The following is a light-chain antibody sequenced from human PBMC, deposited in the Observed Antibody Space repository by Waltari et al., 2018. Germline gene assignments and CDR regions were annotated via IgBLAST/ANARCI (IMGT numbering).Light chain of an antibody. CDR3: QQSFSSPHG. J-gene: IGKJ2*03. Sequence: DIQMTQSPSSLSASVGDRVTITCRTSHTISYYLNWYQQKPGKAPKLLIFAASDLHSGVPSRFSGSGSGTDFALTISSLQPEDFATYYCQQSFSSPHGFGQGTKLQIK. CDR2: AAS. CDR1: HTISYY. V-gene: IGKV1-39*01.